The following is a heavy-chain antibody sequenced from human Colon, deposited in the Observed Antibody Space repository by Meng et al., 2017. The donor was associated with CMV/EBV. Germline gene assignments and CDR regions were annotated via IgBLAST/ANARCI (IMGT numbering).Heavy chain of an antibody. Sequence: QVQPQVSGPGLVKPSAPLPLTCPVSGGSITSYYWSWIRQPAGRGLEWIGRMYTSGSTNYNPSLKSRVTMSVDTSKKQFSLKLSSVTAADTAMYYCAKEAPGGSYWYFDLWGRGTLVTVSS. CDR2: MYTSGST. CDR1: GGSITSYY. V-gene: IGHV4-4*07. D-gene: IGHD1-26*01. CDR3: AKEAPGGSYWYFDL. J-gene: IGHJ2*01.